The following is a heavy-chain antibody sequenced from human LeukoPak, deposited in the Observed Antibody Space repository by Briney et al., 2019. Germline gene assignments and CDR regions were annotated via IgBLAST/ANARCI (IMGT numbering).Heavy chain of an antibody. V-gene: IGHV3-48*03. Sequence: PGGSLRLSCAGSGFTFSSYEMNWVRQAPGKGLEWVSYIRGSGTTISYADSVKGRFTISRDNAKNTLYLQMNSLRAEDTAVYYCARDPHSRHHPYYYMDVWGKGTTVTVSS. CDR1: GFTFSSYE. J-gene: IGHJ6*03. CDR3: ARDPHSRHHPYYYMDV. D-gene: IGHD1-14*01. CDR2: IRGSGTTI.